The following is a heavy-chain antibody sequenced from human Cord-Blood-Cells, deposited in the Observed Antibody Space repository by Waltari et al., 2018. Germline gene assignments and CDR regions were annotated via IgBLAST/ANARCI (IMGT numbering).Heavy chain of an antibody. J-gene: IGHJ4*02. CDR1: GYSFTSYW. CDR2: LYPGDSDT. CDR3: ARQGGNSSPRYYFDY. Sequence: EVQLVQSGAEVKKPGESLKNSCKGSGYSFTSYWIGWVRQMPGKGLEWMGILYPGDSDTRYSPAFQGQVTISADKSISTAYLQWSSLKASDTAMYYCARQGGNSSPRYYFDYWGQGTLVTVSS. D-gene: IGHD6-13*01. V-gene: IGHV5-51*01.